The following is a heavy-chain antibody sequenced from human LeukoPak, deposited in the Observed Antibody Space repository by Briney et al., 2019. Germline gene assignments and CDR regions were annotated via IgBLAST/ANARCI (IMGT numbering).Heavy chain of an antibody. CDR3: ARSTDYYDSSGYSRWFDP. CDR1: GGSISSSDYY. V-gene: IGHV4-39*07. J-gene: IGHJ5*02. CDR2: IYYGGST. D-gene: IGHD3-22*01. Sequence: SETLSLTCTVSGGSISSSDYYWGWIRQPPGKGLEWIGSIYYGGSTNYNPSLKSRVTISVDTSKNQFSLKLSSVTAADTAVYYCARSTDYYDSSGYSRWFDPWGQGTLVTVSS.